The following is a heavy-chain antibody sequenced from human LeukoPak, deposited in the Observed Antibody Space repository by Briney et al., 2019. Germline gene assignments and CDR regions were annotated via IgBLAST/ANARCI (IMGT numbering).Heavy chain of an antibody. CDR2: ITDSGTGT. V-gene: IGHV3-23*01. D-gene: IGHD5-18*01. CDR3: ARTGYNYGTPLNY. Sequence: GGSLRLSCAASGFTFSSYDLSWVRQAPGKGLEWVSGITDSGTGTYYAYSVKGRLTISRDNSKNTLYLQMSSLRAVDTAVYYCARTGYNYGTPLNYWGQGTLVTVSS. J-gene: IGHJ4*02. CDR1: GFTFSSYD.